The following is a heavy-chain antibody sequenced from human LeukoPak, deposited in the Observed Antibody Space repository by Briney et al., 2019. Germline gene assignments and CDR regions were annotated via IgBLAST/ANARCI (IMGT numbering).Heavy chain of an antibody. CDR1: GGSISSYY. CDR3: ARGPARLLAYFDY. D-gene: IGHD3-3*01. Sequence: SETLSLTCTVSGGSISSYYWSWIRQPPGKGLEWIGYIYYSGSTNYNPSLKSRVTISVDTSKNQFSLKLSSVTAADTAVYYCARGPARLLAYFDYWGQGTLVTVSS. V-gene: IGHV4-59*01. J-gene: IGHJ4*02. CDR2: IYYSGST.